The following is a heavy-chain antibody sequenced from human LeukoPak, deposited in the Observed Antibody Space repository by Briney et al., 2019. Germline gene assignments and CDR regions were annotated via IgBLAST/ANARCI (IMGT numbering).Heavy chain of an antibody. CDR1: GGSISTSSYY. CDR3: ARTRYYYNSRSYGAPYYFDY. Sequence: PSETLSLICTVSGGSISTSSYYWGWVRQPPGKGLEWIGNIFYSGSTYYNPSLKSRVTISVDTSKNQFSLKLSSVTAADTAVYYCARTRYYYNSRSYGAPYYFDYWGQGTLVTVSS. D-gene: IGHD3-10*01. CDR2: IFYSGST. J-gene: IGHJ4*02. V-gene: IGHV4-39*01.